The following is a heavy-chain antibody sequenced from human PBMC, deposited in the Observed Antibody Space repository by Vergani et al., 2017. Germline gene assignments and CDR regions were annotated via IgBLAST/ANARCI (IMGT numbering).Heavy chain of an antibody. J-gene: IGHJ4*02. CDR3: AKLQGTVTTSVGH. CDR2: IRYDGSNK. V-gene: IGHV3-30*02. D-gene: IGHD4-17*01. Sequence: QVRLVESGGGVVQPGRSLRLSCAASGFSFTSYGMHWVRQPPGKGLEWVAFIRYDGSNKYYADSVKGRFTISRDNSKNTLYLQMNSLRAEDTAVYYCAKLQGTVTTSVGHWGQGTLVTVSS. CDR1: GFSFTSYG.